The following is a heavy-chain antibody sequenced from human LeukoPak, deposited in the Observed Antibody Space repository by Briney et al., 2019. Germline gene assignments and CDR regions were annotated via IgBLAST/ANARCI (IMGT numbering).Heavy chain of an antibody. V-gene: IGHV4-59*01. CDR3: ASSRGDY. CDR1: GGSISSFY. Sequence: SETLSLTCTVSGGSISSFYWTWIRQPPGKGLEWIGYIYNSGTTDCNPSLRSRVTMSVDTSGNQFSLRLSSATAADTAVYYCASSRGDYWGQGTLVTVSS. CDR2: IYNSGTT. J-gene: IGHJ4*02.